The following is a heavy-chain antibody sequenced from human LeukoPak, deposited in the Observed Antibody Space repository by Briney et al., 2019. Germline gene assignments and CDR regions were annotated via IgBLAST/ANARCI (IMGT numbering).Heavy chain of an antibody. D-gene: IGHD3-22*01. CDR1: GYTFTNYD. CDR2: MNPNSGNT. CDR3: ASDTSHTGGYYYREDAFDV. Sequence: EASVKVSCKASGYTFTNYDINWVRQATGQGLEWMGWMNPNSGNTGYAQKFQGRVTMTRNTSISTAYMELNSLTSEDTAVYYCASDTSHTGGYYYREDAFDVWGQGTMVTVSS. J-gene: IGHJ3*01. V-gene: IGHV1-8*01.